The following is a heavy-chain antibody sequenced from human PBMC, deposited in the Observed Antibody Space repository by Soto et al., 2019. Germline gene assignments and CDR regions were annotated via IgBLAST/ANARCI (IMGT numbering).Heavy chain of an antibody. CDR3: ASPSYGTYSGSYGS. CDR1: GGTFSSYA. V-gene: IGHV1-69*13. CDR2: IIPIFGTA. Sequence: GASVKVSCKASGGTFSSYAISWVRQAPGQGLEWMGGIIPIFGTANYAQKFQGRVTITADESTSTAYMELSSLRSEDTAVYYCASPSYGTYSGSYGSWGQGTLVTVSS. J-gene: IGHJ4*02. D-gene: IGHD1-26*01.